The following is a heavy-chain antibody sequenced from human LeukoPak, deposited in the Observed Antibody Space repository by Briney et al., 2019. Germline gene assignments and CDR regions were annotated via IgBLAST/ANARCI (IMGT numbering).Heavy chain of an antibody. Sequence: SETLSLTCTVSGDSIRNYYWSWIRQPPGRGLEWIGDIYYRGSTNYKPSLKSRVTISLDTSTNQFSLNLGSVTAAGTAVYYCGRVGGSGSYYYGMDVWGQGTTVTVSS. CDR1: GDSIRNYY. CDR3: GRVGGSGSYYYGMDV. V-gene: IGHV4-59*01. J-gene: IGHJ6*02. D-gene: IGHD3-10*01. CDR2: IYYRGST.